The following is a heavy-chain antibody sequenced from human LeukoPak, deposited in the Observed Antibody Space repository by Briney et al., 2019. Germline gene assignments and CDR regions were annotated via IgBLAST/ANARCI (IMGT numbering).Heavy chain of an antibody. D-gene: IGHD3-10*01. Sequence: KPSETLSLTCVVYGGSFSGYYWSWIRQPPGKGLEWIGEIDQSGTTNYNPSLKSRVTISVDTSKKQFSLTLTSMTAADTAVYYCARVPHYYFGYGYVDPWGQGTLVTVSS. CDR2: IDQSGTT. V-gene: IGHV4-34*01. J-gene: IGHJ5*02. CDR1: GGSFSGYY. CDR3: ARVPHYYFGYGYVDP.